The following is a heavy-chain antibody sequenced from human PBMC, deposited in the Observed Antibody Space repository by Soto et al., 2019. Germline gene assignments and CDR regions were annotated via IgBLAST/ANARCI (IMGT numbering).Heavy chain of an antibody. CDR2: IEHNGNT. V-gene: IGHV4-34*01. J-gene: IGHJ6*02. CDR1: DGSFSCYY. Sequence: PSDTMSLTCAVYDGSFSCYYWIWIRQPLGKGLEWIGEIEHNGNTNYNPSFTSRATISLDTSKNQFSLKLSSVTAADTALYYCARGGGYSYHLYGMDVWGQGTAVTVSS. CDR3: ARGGGYSYHLYGMDV. D-gene: IGHD5-18*01.